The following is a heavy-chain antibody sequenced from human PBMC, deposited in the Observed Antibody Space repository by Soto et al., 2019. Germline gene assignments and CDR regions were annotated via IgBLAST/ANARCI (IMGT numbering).Heavy chain of an antibody. CDR1: GYSCTIYC. CDR2: IYPGDSDT. J-gene: IGHJ6*02. CDR3: ARRRLFLGYGMDV. V-gene: IGHV5-51*01. Sequence: GESLKMSCEGSGYSCTIYCIGLVLQMPGKGLEWMGIIYPGDSDTRYSPSFQGQVTISADKSISTAYLQWSSLKASDTAMYYCARRRLFLGYGMDVWGQGTTVTVSS. D-gene: IGHD3-3*01.